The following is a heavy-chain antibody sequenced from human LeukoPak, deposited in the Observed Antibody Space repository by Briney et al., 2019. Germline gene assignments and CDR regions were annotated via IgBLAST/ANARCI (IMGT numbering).Heavy chain of an antibody. CDR2: INSDGRST. Sequence: PGGSLRLSCAASGFTFSSYWMHWVRQTPGKGLVWVSRINSDGRSTTYADSVKGRFTISRDNSKNTLYLQMNSLRAEDTAVYYCARDRAAADLDYWGQGTLVTVSS. J-gene: IGHJ4*02. D-gene: IGHD6-13*01. V-gene: IGHV3-74*01. CDR1: GFTFSSYW. CDR3: ARDRAAADLDY.